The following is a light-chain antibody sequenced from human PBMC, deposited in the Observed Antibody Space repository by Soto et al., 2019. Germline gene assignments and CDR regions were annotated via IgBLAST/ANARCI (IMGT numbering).Light chain of an antibody. CDR1: QDIIRY. V-gene: IGKV1-39*01. CDR3: QQSHSTPRT. CDR2: GAF. Sequence: DIQMTQSPSSLSASVGDRVTITCRASQDIIRYLNWYQQKPGKAPNLLIYGAFSLQSGVPSRFSGSGSETDFTLPISSLQPEDFATYYCQQSHSTPRTFGQGTRVEI. J-gene: IGKJ1*01.